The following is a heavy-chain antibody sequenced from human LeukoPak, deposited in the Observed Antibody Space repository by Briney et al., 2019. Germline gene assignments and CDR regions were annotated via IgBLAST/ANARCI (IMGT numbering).Heavy chain of an antibody. CDR2: THYGGST. J-gene: IGHJ6*02. CDR3: ARQSYTAYYYYGMDV. CDR1: GGSISGSY. V-gene: IGHV4-59*08. D-gene: IGHD3-10*01. Sequence: PSETLSLTCTVSGGSISGSYWSWIRQPPGKGLEWIGYTHYGGSTNYNPSLKSRVTISVDTSKNQFSLRLSSVTAADTAVYYCARQSYTAYYYYGMDVWGQGTTVTVSS.